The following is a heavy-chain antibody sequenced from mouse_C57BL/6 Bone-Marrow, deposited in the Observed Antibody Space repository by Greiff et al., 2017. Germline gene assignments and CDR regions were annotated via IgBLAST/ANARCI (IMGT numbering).Heavy chain of an antibody. CDR3: AIRNVGSSYTCSWFAY. D-gene: IGHD1-1*01. J-gene: IGHJ3*01. V-gene: IGHV1-74*01. Sequence: PGQGLEWTGRTHPSDSDTNYIQKFKGKATLTVDKSSSTAYMQLSSLTPEDSAVYYCAIRNVGSSYTCSWFAYWGQGTLVTVSA. CDR2: THPSDSDT.